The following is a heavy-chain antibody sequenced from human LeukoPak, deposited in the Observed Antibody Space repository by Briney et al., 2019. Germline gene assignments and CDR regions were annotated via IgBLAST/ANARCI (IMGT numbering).Heavy chain of an antibody. CDR2: INPSGGST. CDR3: ARGNYTDGFIDY. CDR1: GYSFTAYF. J-gene: IGHJ4*02. D-gene: IGHD1-7*01. V-gene: IGHV1-46*01. Sequence: ASVKVSCKASGYSFTAYFMHWVRQAPGLGLEWMAIINPSGGSTDYAQKFQGRVTLTRDTPTSTAYMELSSLRSDDTAVYYCARGNYTDGFIDYWGQGTLVTVSS.